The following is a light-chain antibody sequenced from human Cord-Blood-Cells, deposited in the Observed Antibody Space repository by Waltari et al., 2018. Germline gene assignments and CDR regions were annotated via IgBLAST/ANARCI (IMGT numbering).Light chain of an antibody. CDR3: QQYNSYSQT. CDR2: KAS. V-gene: IGKV1-5*03. Sequence: DIHMTQSPSTLSPSVVVLVTIPCRASQSISLWLAWYQKKPGKAPKLLIYKASSLESGVPSRFSGSGSGTEFTLTISSLQPDDFATYYCQQYNSYSQTFGQGTKVEIK. CDR1: QSISLW. J-gene: IGKJ1*01.